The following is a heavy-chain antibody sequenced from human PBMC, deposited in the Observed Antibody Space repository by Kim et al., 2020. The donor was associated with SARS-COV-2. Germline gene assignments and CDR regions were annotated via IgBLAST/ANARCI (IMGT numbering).Heavy chain of an antibody. V-gene: IGHV3-9*01. J-gene: IGHJ1*01. CDR1: GFTFGDFA. Sequence: GGSLRLPCAASGFTFGDFAMHWVRQAPGKGLEWVSGISWNSASVGYEDSVEGRFTISRDNARDSLSLQMNSLRPEDTAFYYCVKDVGTATAEYFEHWGQGTLVTVSS. CDR2: ISWNSASV. CDR3: VKDVGTATAEYFEH. D-gene: IGHD1-26*01.